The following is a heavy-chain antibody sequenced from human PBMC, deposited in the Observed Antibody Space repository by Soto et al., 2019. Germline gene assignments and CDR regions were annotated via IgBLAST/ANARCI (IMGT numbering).Heavy chain of an antibody. J-gene: IGHJ4*02. D-gene: IGHD6-19*01. Sequence: SVKVSCKASGGTFSSYAISWVRQAPGQGLEWMGGIIPIFGTANYAQKFQGRVTITADKSTSTAYMELSSLRSEDTDVYYCAREFDVSSVCPAFDYWGQGTLVTVSS. CDR3: AREFDVSSVCPAFDY. CDR1: GGTFSSYA. CDR2: IIPIFGTA. V-gene: IGHV1-69*06.